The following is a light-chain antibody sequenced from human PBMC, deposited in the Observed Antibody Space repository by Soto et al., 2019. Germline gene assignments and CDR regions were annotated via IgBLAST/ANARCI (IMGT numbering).Light chain of an antibody. V-gene: IGKV3-20*01. CDR3: QSYGSSRT. CDR1: QSVSSY. Sequence: EIVFTQFPGTLSLSPGESAPLSCRASQSVSSYLAWYQQKPGQAPRLLIFDASTRATGIPDRFSGSGSGTDFTLSISRLEPEDFAVYYCQSYGSSRTFGHGTKVDIK. J-gene: IGKJ1*01. CDR2: DAS.